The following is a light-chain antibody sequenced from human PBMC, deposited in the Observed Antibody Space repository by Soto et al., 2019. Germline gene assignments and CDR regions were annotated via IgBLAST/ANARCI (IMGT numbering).Light chain of an antibody. CDR3: QQLNSYPSIT. CDR2: GAS. Sequence: QLTQSPSSLSASVGDRVTSTCRASQGVRSYLDWYQQKPGQAPKLLIYGASTLQSGVPSRFSGSGSGTDFTLTISNLQPEDFATYYCQQLNSYPSITFGPGTTVDVK. V-gene: IGKV1-9*01. CDR1: QGVRSY. J-gene: IGKJ3*01.